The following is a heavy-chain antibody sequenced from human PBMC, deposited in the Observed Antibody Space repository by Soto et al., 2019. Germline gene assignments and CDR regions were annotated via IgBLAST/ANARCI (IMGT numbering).Heavy chain of an antibody. CDR1: GYTFTTYA. CDR3: ARAVRLMATIGYYFDY. J-gene: IGHJ4*02. D-gene: IGHD5-12*01. V-gene: IGHV1-3*01. Sequence: ASVKVSCKASGYTFTTYAIHWVRQPPGQRLEWMGWINAGNGITKYSQKFQDRVTLATDTSASTAYMELSSLSSEDTAVYFCARAVRLMATIGYYFDYWGQGTLVTVSS. CDR2: INAGNGIT.